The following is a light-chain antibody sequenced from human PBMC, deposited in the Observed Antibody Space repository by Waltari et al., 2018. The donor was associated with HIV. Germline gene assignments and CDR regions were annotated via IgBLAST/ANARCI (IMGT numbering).Light chain of an antibody. Sequence: QSVLAQPRSVPGTPGQTVNITCSGSTSNARNNHVYWYQQVTGVAPKLLIYRNNQRPSGVPDRFSGSKSGTSASLAISGLRTEDEAEYYCAVWDDRLSGRLFGGGTKVTVL. V-gene: IGLV1-47*01. J-gene: IGLJ2*01. CDR3: AVWDDRLSGRL. CDR1: TSNARNNH. CDR2: RNN.